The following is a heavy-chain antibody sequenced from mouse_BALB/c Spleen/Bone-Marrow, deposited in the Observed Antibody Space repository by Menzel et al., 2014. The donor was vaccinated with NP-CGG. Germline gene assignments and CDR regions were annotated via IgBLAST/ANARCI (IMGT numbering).Heavy chain of an antibody. J-gene: IGHJ4*01. Sequence: VQVVESGPGLVSPSQRLSITCTVSGFSLTGYGVNWVRQPPGKGLEWLGMIWGDGSTDYNSALKSRLSISKDNSKSQVFLKMNSLQTDDTARYYCARDRYDGAMDYWGQGTSVTVSS. CDR3: ARDRYDGAMDY. CDR1: GFSLTGYG. V-gene: IGHV2-6-7*01. CDR2: IWGDGST. D-gene: IGHD2-14*01.